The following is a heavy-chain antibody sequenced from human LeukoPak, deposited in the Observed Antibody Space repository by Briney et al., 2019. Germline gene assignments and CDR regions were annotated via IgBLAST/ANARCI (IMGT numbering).Heavy chain of an antibody. V-gene: IGHV3-15*01. CDR1: GFSFSNAW. CDR3: STDEWS. CDR2: VKSKTHGWTT. Sequence: KPGGSLRLSCAASGFSFSNAWMSWVRQAPGKGLEWVGRVKSKTHGWTTDYAAPVKGRFTISRDDSKDTLYLQMNALKTEDTAVYYCSTDEWSWGQGTLVTVSS. D-gene: IGHD3-3*01. J-gene: IGHJ4*02.